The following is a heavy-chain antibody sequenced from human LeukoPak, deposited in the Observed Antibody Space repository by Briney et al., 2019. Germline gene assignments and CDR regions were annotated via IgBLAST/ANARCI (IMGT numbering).Heavy chain of an antibody. CDR2: IYPGDSET. J-gene: IGHJ4*02. V-gene: IGHV5-51*01. CDR3: ARRPLDILTGYPFDY. D-gene: IGHD3-9*01. Sequence: GESLKISCKGSGYSFTSYWIGWVRQMLGRGLEWMGIIYPGDSETRYSPSFQGQVTISADRSINTAYLQWSSLKASDSAIYYCARRPLDILTGYPFDYWGQGTLVTVSS. CDR1: GYSFTSYW.